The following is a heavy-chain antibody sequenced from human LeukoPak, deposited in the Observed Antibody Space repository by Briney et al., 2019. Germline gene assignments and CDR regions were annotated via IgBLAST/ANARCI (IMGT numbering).Heavy chain of an antibody. CDR1: GFTFSSYG. Sequence: GGSLRLSCAASGFTFSSYGMHWVRQAPGKGLEWAAVISYDGSNKYYADSVKGRFTISRDNSKNTLYLQMNSLRAEDTAVYYCARGSGGYGDYGDYWGQGTLVTVSS. CDR3: ARGSGGYGDYGDY. J-gene: IGHJ4*02. D-gene: IGHD4-17*01. CDR2: ISYDGSNK. V-gene: IGHV3-30*03.